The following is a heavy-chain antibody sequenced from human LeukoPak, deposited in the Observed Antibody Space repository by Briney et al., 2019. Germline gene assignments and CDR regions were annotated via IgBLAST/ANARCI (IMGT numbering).Heavy chain of an antibody. CDR1: GYTFTNYY. D-gene: IGHD1-26*01. CDR2: IYPSGGST. Sequence: ASVKVSCKASGYTFTNYYFHWVRQAPGQRLEWMGIIYPSGGSTTYAQKFQGKITMTTDTSTSTVYMELSSLRSEDTAVYYCAGSGGFYYFDYWGQGTLVTVSS. V-gene: IGHV1-46*01. J-gene: IGHJ4*02. CDR3: AGSGGFYYFDY.